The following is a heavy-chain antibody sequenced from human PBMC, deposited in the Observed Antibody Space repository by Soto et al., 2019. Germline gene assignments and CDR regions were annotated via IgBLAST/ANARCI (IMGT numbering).Heavy chain of an antibody. Sequence: ASVKVSCKVSGYTLTELSMHWVRQAPGKGLEWMGGFDPEDGETIYAQKFQGRVTMTEDTSTDTAYMELSSLRSEDTAVYYCATQERSGYFPIPYYYYMDVWGKGTTVTVSS. CDR1: GYTLTELS. D-gene: IGHD3-3*01. CDR2: FDPEDGET. V-gene: IGHV1-24*01. CDR3: ATQERSGYFPIPYYYYMDV. J-gene: IGHJ6*03.